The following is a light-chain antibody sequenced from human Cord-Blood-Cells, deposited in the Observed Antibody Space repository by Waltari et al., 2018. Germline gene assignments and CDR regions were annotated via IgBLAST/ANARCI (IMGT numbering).Light chain of an antibody. Sequence: QSALTQPASVSGSPGQSITISCTGTSSDVGRYNLVSWYQQHPGKAPKLMIYEVSKRPSGVSNRFSGSKSGNTASLTISRLQAEDEADYYCCSYAGSSPVVFGGGTKLTVL. V-gene: IGLV2-23*02. CDR3: CSYAGSSPVV. CDR1: SSDVGRYNL. CDR2: EVS. J-gene: IGLJ2*01.